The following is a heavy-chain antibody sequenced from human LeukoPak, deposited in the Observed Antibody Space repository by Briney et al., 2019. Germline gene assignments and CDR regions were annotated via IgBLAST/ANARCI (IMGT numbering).Heavy chain of an antibody. CDR1: GFTFSNYW. Sequence: GGSLRLSCAASGFTFSNYWMHWVRQAPGKGLVWVSRINSDGSTTTYADSVKGRFTISRDNAKNTLYLQMNSLRAEDTAVYYCAKSALGSVAAPKDYWGQGTLVTVSS. J-gene: IGHJ4*02. V-gene: IGHV3-74*01. CDR2: INSDGSTT. CDR3: AKSALGSVAAPKDY. D-gene: IGHD6-19*01.